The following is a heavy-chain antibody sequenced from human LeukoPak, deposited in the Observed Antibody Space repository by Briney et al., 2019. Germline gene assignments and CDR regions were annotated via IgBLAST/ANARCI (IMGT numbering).Heavy chain of an antibody. Sequence: PSETLSLTCTVSGGSISSSSYYWGWIRQPPGKGLEWIGSIYYSGNTYYNPSLKSRVTISVDTSKNQFSLKLSSVTAADTAVYYCARNLLWFGDPYYFDYWGQGTLVTVSS. CDR1: GGSISSSSYY. CDR3: ARNLLWFGDPYYFDY. J-gene: IGHJ4*02. D-gene: IGHD3-10*01. V-gene: IGHV4-39*07. CDR2: IYYSGNT.